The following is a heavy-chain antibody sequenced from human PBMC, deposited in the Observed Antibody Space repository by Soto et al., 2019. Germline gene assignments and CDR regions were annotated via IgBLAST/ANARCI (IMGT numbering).Heavy chain of an antibody. CDR3: AKSDPWAYSSGERFDY. CDR2: ISYDGSNK. J-gene: IGHJ4*02. CDR1: GFTFRRYD. V-gene: IGHV3-30*18. D-gene: IGHD6-19*01. Sequence: QVQLMESGGGVVQPWRSLRLYCAASGFTFRRYDMNWVRQAPGKGLESVAGISYDGSNKDYADSVKGRFTISRDNSKNTLYLHMNSLSADDTAVYYCAKSDPWAYSSGERFDYWGQGTLVTVSS.